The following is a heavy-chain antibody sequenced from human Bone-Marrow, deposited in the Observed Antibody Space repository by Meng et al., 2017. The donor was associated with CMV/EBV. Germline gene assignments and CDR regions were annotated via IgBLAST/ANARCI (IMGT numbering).Heavy chain of an antibody. D-gene: IGHD1-26*01. CDR1: GYSTTSGYY. Sequence: SEPLSLTCTVSGYSTTSGYYWGWVRQPPGKGLEWIASLYHTGNTYYKPSLRRRATMSVDASKNQFSLTLDSVTAADTAVYYCARSGGPLEGDYWGQGTLVTVSS. J-gene: IGHJ4*02. CDR2: LYHTGNT. V-gene: IGHV4-38-2*02. CDR3: ARSGGPLEGDY.